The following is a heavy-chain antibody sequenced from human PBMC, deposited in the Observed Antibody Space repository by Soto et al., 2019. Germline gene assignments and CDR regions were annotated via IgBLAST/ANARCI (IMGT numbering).Heavy chain of an antibody. Sequence: GGSLRLSCAASGFTSSNYAMSWVRQAPGKGLERVSSISGSGGSTDYADSVKGRFTISRDNSKNTLYLQMNSLRAEDTAVYYCAKVYGRTTTYAYAMDVWGQGTTVTVSS. D-gene: IGHD1-7*01. CDR1: GFTSSNYA. J-gene: IGHJ6*02. CDR3: AKVYGRTTTYAYAMDV. CDR2: ISGSGGST. V-gene: IGHV3-23*01.